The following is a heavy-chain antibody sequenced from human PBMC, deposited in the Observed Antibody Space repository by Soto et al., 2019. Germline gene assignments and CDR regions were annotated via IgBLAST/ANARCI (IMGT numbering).Heavy chain of an antibody. J-gene: IGHJ4*02. Sequence: KSSETLSLTCTVSGGSISSYYWSWIRQPPGKGLEWIGYIYYSGSTNYNPSLKSRVTISVDTSKNQFSLKLSSVTAADTAVYYCARANGYYTNLDYWGQGTLVTVSS. V-gene: IGHV4-59*01. CDR2: IYYSGST. CDR3: ARANGYYTNLDY. CDR1: GGSISSYY. D-gene: IGHD3-3*01.